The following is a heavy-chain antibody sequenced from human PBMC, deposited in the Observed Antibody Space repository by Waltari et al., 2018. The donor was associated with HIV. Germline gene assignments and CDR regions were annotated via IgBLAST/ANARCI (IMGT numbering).Heavy chain of an antibody. J-gene: IGHJ4*02. D-gene: IGHD1-26*01. V-gene: IGHV1-69*04. Sequence: QVQLVQSGAEVKKPGSSVKVSCKASGGTFSSYAISWVRQAPGQGLEWMGRSIPILGIANSAQKYQGRVTITADKSTSTAYMELSSLRSEDTAVYYCARGPGSGSYAVGDYWGQGTLVTVSS. CDR2: SIPILGIA. CDR1: GGTFSSYA. CDR3: ARGPGSGSYAVGDY.